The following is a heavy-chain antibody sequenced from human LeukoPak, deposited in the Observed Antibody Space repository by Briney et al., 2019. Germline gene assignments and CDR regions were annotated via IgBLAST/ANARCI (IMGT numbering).Heavy chain of an antibody. Sequence: SETLSLTCAVYGGSFSGYYWSWIRQPPGKGLEWIGEINHSGSTNYNPSLKSRVTISVDTSKNQFSLKLSSVTAADTAVYYCARHQGYGDYLDPWGQGTLVTVSS. CDR1: GGSFSGYY. CDR3: ARHQGYGDYLDP. D-gene: IGHD4-17*01. CDR2: INHSGST. J-gene: IGHJ5*02. V-gene: IGHV4-34*01.